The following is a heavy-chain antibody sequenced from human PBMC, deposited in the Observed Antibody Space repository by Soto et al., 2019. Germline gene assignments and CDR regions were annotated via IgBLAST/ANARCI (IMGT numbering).Heavy chain of an antibody. D-gene: IGHD2-2*01. V-gene: IGHV3-21*01. J-gene: IGHJ3*02. CDR3: ARDRIPAAYRDDAFDI. Sequence: GGSLRLSCAASGFTFSSYSMNWVRQAPGKGLEWVSSISSSSSYIYYADSVKGRFTISRDNAKNSLYLQKNSLRAEDTAVSYCARDRIPAAYRDDAFDIWGQGTMVTVSS. CDR2: ISSSSSYI. CDR1: GFTFSSYS.